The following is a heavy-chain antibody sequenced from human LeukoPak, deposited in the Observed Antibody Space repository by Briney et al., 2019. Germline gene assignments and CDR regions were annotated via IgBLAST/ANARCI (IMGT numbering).Heavy chain of an antibody. CDR2: ISGSGVRT. J-gene: IGHJ3*02. D-gene: IGHD1-26*01. CDR3: AKGSREWELLDAFDI. CDR1: GFTFSIYG. V-gene: IGHV3-23*01. Sequence: RGSLRLSCAASGFTFSIYGMSWVRQAPGKGLEWVSGISGSGVRTDYADPVKGRFTISRDNAKNTLYLQMNSLRAEDTAVYYCAKGSREWELLDAFDIWGQGTMVTVSS.